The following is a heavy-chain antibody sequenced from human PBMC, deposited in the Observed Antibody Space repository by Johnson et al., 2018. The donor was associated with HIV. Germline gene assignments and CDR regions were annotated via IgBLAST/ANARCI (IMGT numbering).Heavy chain of an antibody. D-gene: IGHD3-10*01. CDR2: IKQDGSEK. CDR3: AREIIFRGAFDI. CDR1: GFTFRSYW. J-gene: IGHJ3*02. V-gene: IGHV3-7*01. Sequence: VQLVESGGGLVQPGGSLRLSCAVSGFTFRSYWMTWVRQAPGKGLEWVTNIKQDGSEKYYVDSVTGRFTISRDNAKNSLYLQMNSLRAEDTAVYYCAREIIFRGAFDIWGQGTMVTVSS.